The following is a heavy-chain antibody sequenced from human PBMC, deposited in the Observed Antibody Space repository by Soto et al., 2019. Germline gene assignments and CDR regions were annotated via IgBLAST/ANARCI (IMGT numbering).Heavy chain of an antibody. Sequence: QVQLQESGPGLVKPSETLSLTCTVSGGSISSYYWSWIRQPPGKGLEWIGYIYYSGSTNYNPSLKSRVTIAVDTSKHQSSLKLSSVTAADTAVYYCARARYTWNYALGYWFDPWGQGTLVTVSS. CDR3: ARARYTWNYALGYWFDP. D-gene: IGHD1-7*01. J-gene: IGHJ5*02. CDR2: IYYSGST. V-gene: IGHV4-59*01. CDR1: GGSISSYY.